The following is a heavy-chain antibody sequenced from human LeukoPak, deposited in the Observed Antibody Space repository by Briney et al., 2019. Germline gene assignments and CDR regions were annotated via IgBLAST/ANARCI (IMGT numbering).Heavy chain of an antibody. V-gene: IGHV1-69*13. Sequence: ASVKVSCKASGGTFSSYAISWVRQAPGQGLEWMGGIIPIFGTANYAQKFQGRVTITADESTSTAYMELSSLRSEDTAVYYCARGTYYTFWSGSFDPWGQGTLVTVSS. D-gene: IGHD3-3*01. CDR3: ARGTYYTFWSGSFDP. J-gene: IGHJ5*02. CDR2: IIPIFGTA. CDR1: GGTFSSYA.